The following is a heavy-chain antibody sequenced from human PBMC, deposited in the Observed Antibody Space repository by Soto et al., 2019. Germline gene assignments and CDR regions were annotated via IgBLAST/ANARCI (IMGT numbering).Heavy chain of an antibody. V-gene: IGHV3-49*03. CDR3: TRDQTLGFCSGSRCFLG. CDR2: IRSKGFGGTT. J-gene: IGHJ4*02. CDR1: GFTSGDYD. D-gene: IGHD2-15*01. Sequence: GGSLRLSCKASGFTSGDYDINWFRQAPGKGLDWVGFIRSKGFGGTTYYAASVKGRFNISRDDSKSFAYLQMNSLKTEDTAVYYCTRDQTLGFCSGSRCFLGWGQGTLVTVSS.